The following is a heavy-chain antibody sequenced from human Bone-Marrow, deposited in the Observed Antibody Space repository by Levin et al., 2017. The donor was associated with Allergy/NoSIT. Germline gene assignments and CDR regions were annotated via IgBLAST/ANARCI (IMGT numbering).Heavy chain of an antibody. CDR3: AKEGIAVPDPLYYYYYYYMDV. CDR1: GFAFSTYD. CDR2: ISGSGGSI. J-gene: IGHJ6*03. Sequence: GGSLRLSCAASGFAFSTYDMNWVRQAPGKGLEWVSSISGSGGSIYYADSVKGRFTISRDNSKNALYLQMSSLRDEDTAIYFCAKEGIAVPDPLYYYYYYYMDVWGKGTTVTVSS. V-gene: IGHV3-23*01. D-gene: IGHD6-19*01.